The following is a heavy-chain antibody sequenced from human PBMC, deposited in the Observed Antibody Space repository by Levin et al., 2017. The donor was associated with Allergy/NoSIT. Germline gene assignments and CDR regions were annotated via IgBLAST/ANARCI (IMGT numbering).Heavy chain of an antibody. CDR3: ARERRDTYGLEDF. D-gene: IGHD5-18*01. J-gene: IGHJ4*02. CDR2: IIPILGIS. Sequence: ASVKVSCKASGGTFSRYRHGISWVRQAPGQGLEWMGRIIPILGISNYAQQFQGRVTITADRSTNSAYMELSRLRSEDTAVYYCARERRDTYGLEDFWGQGTLVTVSS. V-gene: IGHV1-69*04. CDR1: GGTFSRYRHG.